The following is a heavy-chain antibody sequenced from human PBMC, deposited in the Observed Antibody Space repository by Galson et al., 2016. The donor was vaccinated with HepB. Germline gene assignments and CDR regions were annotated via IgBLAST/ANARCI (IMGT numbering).Heavy chain of an antibody. CDR2: VSFSSSYT. V-gene: IGHV3-21*01. Sequence: SLRLSCAASGFIFSSYSMNWVRQAPGKGLEWVSSVSFSSSYTYYADSVKGRFTISRDNAKNSLYLQMNSLRAEDTALYYCARDGGYRSNWYGGAFDIWGQGTMVTVSS. J-gene: IGHJ3*02. D-gene: IGHD6-13*01. CDR1: GFIFSSYS. CDR3: ARDGGYRSNWYGGAFDI.